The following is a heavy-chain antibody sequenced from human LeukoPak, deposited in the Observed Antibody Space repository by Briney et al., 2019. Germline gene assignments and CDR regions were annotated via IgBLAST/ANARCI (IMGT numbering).Heavy chain of an antibody. CDR1: DGSITSGTYF. J-gene: IGHJ5*02. CDR3: ARLEGEFDP. V-gene: IGHV4-61*02. CDR2: IYTSGST. D-gene: IGHD6-6*01. Sequence: SETLSLTCTVSDGSITSGTYFWSWIRQPAGKGLEWIGRIYTSGSTNYNPSLKSRVTISADTSKNQFSLKLNSVTAADTAVYYCARLEGEFDPWGQGTLVTVSS.